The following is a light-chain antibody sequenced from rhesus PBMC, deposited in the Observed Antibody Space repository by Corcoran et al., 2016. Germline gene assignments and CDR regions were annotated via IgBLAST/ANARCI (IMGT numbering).Light chain of an antibody. V-gene: IGKV2S20*01. CDR2: EVS. Sequence: DIVMTQTPFSLPVSPGEPASISCRSSQSLLDSDDGNTYLEWYLQKPGQSPQPLIYEVSNRASGVPDRVSGSGSETDFTLKISRVEAEDVGVYYCMQGIEYPPTFGGGTKVEIK. CDR1: QSLLDSDDGNTY. J-gene: IGKJ4*01. CDR3: MQGIEYPPT.